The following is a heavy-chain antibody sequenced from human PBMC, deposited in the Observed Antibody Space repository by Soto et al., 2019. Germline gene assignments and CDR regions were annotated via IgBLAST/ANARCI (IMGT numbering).Heavy chain of an antibody. CDR2: IYWNDDK. CDR3: AHSLSYYGDYLFDY. D-gene: IGHD4-17*01. CDR1: GFSLSTSGVS. V-gene: IGHV2-5*01. Sequence: SGPTLVNPTQTLTLTCTFSGFSLSTSGVSVVWIRQPPGKALEWLGIIYWNDDKRYSPSLERRLTITKDTSKNQVVLTMTNMDPVDTATYYCAHSLSYYGDYLFDYWGQGTLVTVSS. J-gene: IGHJ4*02.